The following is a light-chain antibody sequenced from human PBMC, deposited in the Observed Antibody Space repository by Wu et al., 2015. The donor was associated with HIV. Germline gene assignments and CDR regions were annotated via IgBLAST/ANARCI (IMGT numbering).Light chain of an antibody. CDR1: QSVSGT. J-gene: IGKJ2*01. V-gene: IGKV3-20*01. CDR2: DAS. Sequence: EIVLTQSPATLSFSPGERATLFCRASQSVSGTLAWYQQKLGQAPRLLIYDASNRATGIPDRFSGGGSVTDFTLTISRLEPEDFAAYYCQQYGSSPLYTFGQGTKLEIK. CDR3: QQYGSSPLYT.